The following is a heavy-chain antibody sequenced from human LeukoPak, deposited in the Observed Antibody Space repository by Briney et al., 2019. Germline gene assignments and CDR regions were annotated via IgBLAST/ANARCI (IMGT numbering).Heavy chain of an antibody. CDR1: GFSFSDYV. D-gene: IGHD3-22*01. CDR3: ATDREGDPSCYYLV. CDR2: ISANGGGT. V-gene: IGHV3-23*01. Sequence: GGSLRLSCAASGFSFSDYVMTWVRQAPGKGLEWVSSISANGGGTYYADSVEGRFTISRDNSKNTLFLQMNSLRAEDSAVYYCATDREGDPSCYYLVGGQGTLITVSS. J-gene: IGHJ4*02.